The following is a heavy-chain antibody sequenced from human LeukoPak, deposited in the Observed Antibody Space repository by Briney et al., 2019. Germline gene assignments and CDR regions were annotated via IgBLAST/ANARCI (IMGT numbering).Heavy chain of an antibody. J-gene: IGHJ4*02. D-gene: IGHD5-24*01. CDR3: ARDRRDGYNYGANEIDY. Sequence: SETLSLTCTVSGGSISSGGYYWSWIRQHPGKGLEWLGYIYYSGSTYYNPSLKSRVTISVDTSKNQFSLKLSSVTAADTAVYYCARDRRDGYNYGANEIDYWGQGTLVTVSS. CDR1: GGSISSGGYY. V-gene: IGHV4-31*03. CDR2: IYYSGST.